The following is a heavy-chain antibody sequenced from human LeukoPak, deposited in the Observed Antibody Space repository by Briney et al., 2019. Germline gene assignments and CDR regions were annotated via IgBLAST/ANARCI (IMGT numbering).Heavy chain of an antibody. V-gene: IGHV3-23*01. D-gene: IGHD6-19*01. CDR1: GFTFSRYG. J-gene: IGHJ4*02. Sequence: GGTLRLSCAASGFTFSRYGMSWVRQAPGKGLEWVSAISGSGGSTYYADSVKGRFTISRDNSKNTLYLQINSLRAEDTAVYYCAKDHLPGIVVADRDYWGQGTLVTVSS. CDR3: AKDHLPGIVVADRDY. CDR2: ISGSGGST.